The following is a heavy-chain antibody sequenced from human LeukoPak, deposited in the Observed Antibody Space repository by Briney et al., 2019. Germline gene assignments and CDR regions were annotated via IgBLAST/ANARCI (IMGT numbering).Heavy chain of an antibody. V-gene: IGHV3-23*01. CDR1: GFTFSSYA. CDR2: ISGSGGST. Sequence: GGSLRPSCAASGFTFSSYAMSWVRQAPGKGLEWVSAISGSGGSTYYADSVKGRFTISRDNSKNTLYLQMNSLRAEDTAVYYCATGVRGSPRPWAFDIWGQGTMVTVSS. D-gene: IGHD3-16*01. J-gene: IGHJ3*02. CDR3: ATGVRGSPRPWAFDI.